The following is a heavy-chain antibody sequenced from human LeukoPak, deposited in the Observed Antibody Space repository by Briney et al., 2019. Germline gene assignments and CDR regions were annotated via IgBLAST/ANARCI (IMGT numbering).Heavy chain of an antibody. V-gene: IGHV4-4*07. CDR3: AKTGEGGTYSSGWYGHYYFDY. Sequence: PSEPLSLTCTVPGGPMRSSSWSWIRRPAGKGLEWIGRIYTSGSTDYNPSLKSRVTMSVDTSKNQFSLKLSSVTAADTAVYYCAKTGEGGTYSSGWYGHYYFDYWGQGTLVTVSS. J-gene: IGHJ4*02. D-gene: IGHD6-19*01. CDR2: IYTSGST. CDR1: GGPMRSSS.